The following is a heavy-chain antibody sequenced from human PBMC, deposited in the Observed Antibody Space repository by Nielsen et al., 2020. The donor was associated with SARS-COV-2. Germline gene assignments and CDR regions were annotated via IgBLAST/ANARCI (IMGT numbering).Heavy chain of an antibody. CDR2: INPSGGST. Sequence: ASVKVSCKASGYTFTSYGISWVRQAPGQGLEWMGIINPSGGSTSYAQKFQGRVTMTRDTSTSTVYMELSSLRSEDTAVYYCARVPPGKWLVPFDYWGQGTLVTVSS. CDR1: GYTFTSYG. J-gene: IGHJ4*02. V-gene: IGHV1-46*01. CDR3: ARVPPGKWLVPFDY. D-gene: IGHD6-19*01.